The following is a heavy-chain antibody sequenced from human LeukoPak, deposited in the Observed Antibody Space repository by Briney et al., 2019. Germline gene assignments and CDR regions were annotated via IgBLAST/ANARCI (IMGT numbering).Heavy chain of an antibody. CDR1: GGSFSGYY. J-gene: IGHJ4*02. Sequence: PSETLSLTCAVYGGSFSGYYWSWIRQPPGKGLEWIGEINHSGSTNYNPSLKSRVTISVDTSKNQFSLKLSSVTAADTAVYYCARSGGYSGSGSYYPFDYWGQGTLVTVSS. D-gene: IGHD3-22*01. V-gene: IGHV4-34*01. CDR2: INHSGST. CDR3: ARSGGYSGSGSYYPFDY.